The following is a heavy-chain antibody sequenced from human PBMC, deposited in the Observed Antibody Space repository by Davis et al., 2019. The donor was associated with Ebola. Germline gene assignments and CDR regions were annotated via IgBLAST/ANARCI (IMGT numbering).Heavy chain of an antibody. D-gene: IGHD2-8*01. V-gene: IGHV3-30*18. CDR1: GFTSSSYG. Sequence: PGGSLRLSCAASGFTSSSYGMHWVRQAPGKGLEWVAVISYDGSNKYYADSVKGRFTISRDNSKNTLYLQMNSLRAEDTAVYYCAKVLIALMVYAPLDYWGQGTLVTVSS. CDR3: AKVLIALMVYAPLDY. J-gene: IGHJ4*02. CDR2: ISYDGSNK.